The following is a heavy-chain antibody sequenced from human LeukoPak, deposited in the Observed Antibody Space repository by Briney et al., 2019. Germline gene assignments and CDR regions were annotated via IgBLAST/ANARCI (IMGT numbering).Heavy chain of an antibody. V-gene: IGHV5-10-1*01. D-gene: IGHD3-3*01. CDR2: FDPSDSYT. CDR1: GYSFTSYW. J-gene: IGHJ4*02. CDR3: ARHGLYGQFTIFGVVINYFDY. Sequence: RTGESLKISCKGSGYSFTSYWISWVRQMPGKGLEWMGRFDPSDSYTNYSPSFQGHVTISADKSISTAYLQWSSLKASDTAMYYCARHGLYGQFTIFGVVINYFDYWGQGTLVTVSS.